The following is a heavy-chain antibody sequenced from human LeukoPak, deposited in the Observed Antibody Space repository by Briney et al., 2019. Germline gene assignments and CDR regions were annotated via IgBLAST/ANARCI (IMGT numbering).Heavy chain of an antibody. Sequence: GGSLRLSCAASGFTFSSYWMSWVRQAPGKGLEWVANIKQDGSEKYHVDSVKGRFTISRDNAKNSLYLQMNSLRAEDTAVYYCARNSDRGGYSYGWDAFDIWGQGTMVTVSS. CDR2: IKQDGSEK. CDR3: ARNSDRGGYSYGWDAFDI. J-gene: IGHJ3*02. D-gene: IGHD5-18*01. CDR1: GFTFSSYW. V-gene: IGHV3-7*01.